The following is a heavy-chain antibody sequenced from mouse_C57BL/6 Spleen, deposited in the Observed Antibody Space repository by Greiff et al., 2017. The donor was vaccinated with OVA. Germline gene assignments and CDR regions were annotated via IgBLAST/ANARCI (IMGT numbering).Heavy chain of an antibody. V-gene: IGHV1-54*01. J-gene: IGHJ1*03. CDR3: ARNDYDWYFDV. Sequence: VQLQQSGAELVRPGTSVKVSCKASGYAFTNYLIEWVKQRPGQGLEWIGVINPGSGGTNYNEKFKGKATLTADKSSSTAYMQLISLTSEDSAVYFCARNDYDWYFDVWGTGTTVTVSS. CDR1: GYAFTNYL. D-gene: IGHD2-4*01. CDR2: INPGSGGT.